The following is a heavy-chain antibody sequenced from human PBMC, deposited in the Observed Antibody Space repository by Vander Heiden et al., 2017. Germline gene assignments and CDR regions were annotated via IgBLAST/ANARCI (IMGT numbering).Heavy chain of an antibody. CDR3: AREAVPAATTYYFDY. D-gene: IGHD2-2*01. CDR1: GFTFSSYG. CDR2: IWYDGRNK. V-gene: IGHV3-33*01. J-gene: IGHJ4*02. Sequence: QVQLVESGGGVVQPGRSLRLSCAASGFTFSSYGMHWVRQARGKGLEWVAVIWYDGRNKYYADSVKGRFSISRDNSKNTLYLQMNSLRAEDTAVYYCAREAVPAATTYYFDYWGQGTLVTVSS.